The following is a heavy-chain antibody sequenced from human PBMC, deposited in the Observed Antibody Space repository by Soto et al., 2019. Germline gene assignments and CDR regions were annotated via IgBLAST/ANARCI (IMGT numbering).Heavy chain of an antibody. CDR2: VSASNGNT. D-gene: IGHD1-20*01. V-gene: IGHV1-18*01. Sequence: QVQLVQSGAEVKKPGASVKVSCKTSGYTFTSYGISWVRQAPGQGLEWMGWVSASNGNTKYTQKFKGRVIMTTDTSTSTAYMELRSLRSDDTAVYYCARDRYWFDPWGQGTPVTVSS. CDR1: GYTFTSYG. J-gene: IGHJ5*02. CDR3: ARDRYWFDP.